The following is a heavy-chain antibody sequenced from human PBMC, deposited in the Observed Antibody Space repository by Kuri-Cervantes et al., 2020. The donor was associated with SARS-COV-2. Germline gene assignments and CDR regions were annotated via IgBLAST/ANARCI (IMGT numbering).Heavy chain of an antibody. CDR1: GDSISSGSYY. CDR2: IYYSGTT. D-gene: IGHD6-6*01. V-gene: IGHV4-39*07. J-gene: IGHJ4*02. Sequence: ESLKISCTVSGDSISSGSYYRGWIRQPPGKGLEWIGTIYYSGTTYYKPSLKSRVTISVDTSKNQFSLKLYSVTAADTAIYYCARNGEIISSSSYFDYWGRGTLVTVSS. CDR3: ARNGEIISSSSYFDY.